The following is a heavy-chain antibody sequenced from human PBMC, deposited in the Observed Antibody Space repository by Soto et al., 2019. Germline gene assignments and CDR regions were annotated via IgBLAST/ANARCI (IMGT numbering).Heavy chain of an antibody. CDR1: GYTFSSYG. J-gene: IGHJ4*02. Sequence: QVQLVQSGAEVKKPGASVKVSCKASGYTFSSYGILWVRQAPGQGLEWMGWISGYNGNTNYAQKVQGRVTMHTDTSTSTAYMELGSMRSDDTAVYYCARMGRGWYNRRDDYWGQGTLVTVSS. V-gene: IGHV1-18*01. D-gene: IGHD6-19*01. CDR3: ARMGRGWYNRRDDY. CDR2: ISGYNGNT.